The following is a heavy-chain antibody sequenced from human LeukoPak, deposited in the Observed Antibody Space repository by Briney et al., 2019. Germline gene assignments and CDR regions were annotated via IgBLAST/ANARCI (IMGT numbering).Heavy chain of an antibody. D-gene: IGHD6-19*01. CDR3: AKGSWSSGWYGLEAFDI. CDR2: INEHGSEQ. J-gene: IGHJ3*02. CDR1: GGSINSYY. Sequence: PSETLSLTCTVSGGSINSYYWSWVRQAPGKGLEWVANINEHGSEQYYVDSVKGRFTVSRDNTKRSLYLQMNSLRAEDTAVYYCAKGSWSSGWYGLEAFDIWGQGTMVTVSS. V-gene: IGHV3-7*01.